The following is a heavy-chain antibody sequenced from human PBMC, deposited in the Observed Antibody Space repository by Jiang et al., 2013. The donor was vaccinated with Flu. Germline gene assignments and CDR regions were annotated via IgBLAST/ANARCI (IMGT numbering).Heavy chain of an antibody. CDR2: INTNSINK. CDR3: VRGNQYFGSGRWGPLNYGKDV. V-gene: IGHV3-48*03. J-gene: IGHJ6*02. Sequence: QLLESGGGLVQPGGSLRLVLCSLWITFSTYEMDWVRQAPGQGLEWVSYINTNSINKYYAESVEGRFIVSRDNALNSLYLQMYNLRAEDTAVYYCVRGNQYFGSGRWGPLNYGKDVWGQGTTVIVS. D-gene: IGHD3-10*01. CDR1: ITFSTYE.